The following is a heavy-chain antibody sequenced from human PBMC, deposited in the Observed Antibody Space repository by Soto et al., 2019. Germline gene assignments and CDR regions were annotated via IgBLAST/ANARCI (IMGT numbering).Heavy chain of an antibody. V-gene: IGHV4-31*03. Sequence: SETLSLTCTVSGGSISSGGYYWSWIRQHPGKGLEWIGYIYYSGSTYYNPSLKSRVTISVDTSKNQFSLKLSSVTAADTAVYYCARGHVPAAIWFDPWGQGTLVTVSS. D-gene: IGHD2-2*01. CDR2: IYYSGST. J-gene: IGHJ5*02. CDR3: ARGHVPAAIWFDP. CDR1: GGSISSGGYY.